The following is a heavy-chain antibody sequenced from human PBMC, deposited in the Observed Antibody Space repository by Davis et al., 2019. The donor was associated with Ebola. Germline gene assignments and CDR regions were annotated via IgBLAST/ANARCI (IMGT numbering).Heavy chain of an antibody. CDR1: GFAFNSHS. J-gene: IGHJ3*01. Sequence: GGSLRLSCAGSGFAFNSHSMNWVRQAPGKGLDWVSSISSDSRYIFYADSVQGRFTISRDNAKNSLYLQMNSLTAEDTAVYYCTRDSARRELRTHDVFDLWGQGTMVIVSP. V-gene: IGHV3-21*01. D-gene: IGHD3-10*01. CDR2: ISSDSRYI. CDR3: TRDSARRELRTHDVFDL.